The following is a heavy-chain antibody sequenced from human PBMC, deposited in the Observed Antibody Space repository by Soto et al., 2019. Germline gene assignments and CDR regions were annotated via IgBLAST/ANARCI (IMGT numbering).Heavy chain of an antibody. D-gene: IGHD6-19*01. CDR2: TYYRSKWYN. CDR3: ARDPSGIAVAGGYYYYGMDV. Sequence: SQTLSLTCVISGDSVSSNSAAWNWIRQSPSRGLVWLGRTYYRSKWYNDYAVSVKSRITINPDTSENQFSLQLNSVTPEDTAVYYCARDPSGIAVAGGYYYYGMDVWGQGTTVTVSS. J-gene: IGHJ6*02. V-gene: IGHV6-1*01. CDR1: GDSVSSNSAA.